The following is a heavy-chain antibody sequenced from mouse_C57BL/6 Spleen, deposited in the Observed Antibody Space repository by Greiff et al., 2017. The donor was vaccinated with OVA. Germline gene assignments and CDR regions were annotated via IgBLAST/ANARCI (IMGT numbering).Heavy chain of an antibody. J-gene: IGHJ1*03. CDR1: GFTFNTYA. V-gene: IGHV10-3*01. D-gene: IGHD2-5*01. Sequence: EAGGGLVQPKGSLKLSCAASGFTFNTYAMHWVRQAPGKGLEWVARIRSKSSNYATYYADSVKDRFTISRDDSQSMLYLQMNNLKTEDTAMYYCVRDKSNWTYWYFDVWGTGTTVTVSS. CDR2: IRSKSSNYAT. CDR3: VRDKSNWTYWYFDV.